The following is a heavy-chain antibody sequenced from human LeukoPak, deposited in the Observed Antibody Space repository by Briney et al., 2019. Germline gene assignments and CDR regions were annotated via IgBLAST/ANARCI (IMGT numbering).Heavy chain of an antibody. V-gene: IGHV3-33*01. D-gene: IGHD6-19*01. J-gene: IGHJ4*02. CDR2: IWYDGTNK. CDR3: ARTRYNSGGGDY. Sequence: PGGSLRLSCAASGFTFSDHGMHWVRQAPGKGLEWVAVIWYDGTNKYYADSVEGRFTISRDNSKNTLYLQMNSLRAEDTAVYYCARTRYNSGGGDYWGQGTRVTVSP. CDR1: GFTFSDHG.